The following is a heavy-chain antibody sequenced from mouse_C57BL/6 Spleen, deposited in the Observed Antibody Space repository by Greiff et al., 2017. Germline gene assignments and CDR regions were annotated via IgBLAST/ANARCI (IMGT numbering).Heavy chain of an antibody. Sequence: QVQLKQPGAELVMPGASVTLSCKASGYTFTSYWMPWVKQRPGQGLEWIGEIDPSDSYTNYNQKFKGKSTLTVDKSSSTAYMQLSSLTSEDSAVYYCAREGTYYYGSRGYFDVWSTGTTVTVTS. CDR1: GYTFTSYW. V-gene: IGHV1-69*01. J-gene: IGHJ1*03. CDR3: AREGTYYYGSRGYFDV. D-gene: IGHD1-1*01. CDR2: IDPSDSYT.